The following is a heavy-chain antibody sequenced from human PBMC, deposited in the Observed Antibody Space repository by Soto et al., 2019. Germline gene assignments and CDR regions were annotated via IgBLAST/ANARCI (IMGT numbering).Heavy chain of an antibody. V-gene: IGHV3-7*01. D-gene: IGHD1-26*01. J-gene: IGHJ4*02. CDR1: GLSFSSYC. CDR2: IKQDGSEK. CDR3: KRGGCISESYYCFDD. Sequence: GPLRLSSEASGLSFSSYCMGWVRQAPGKGLEWVANIKQDGSEKSYVDSVKGRFTISRDNAENSLYLQMNSLRAEDAAVYYCKRGGCISESYYCFDDWGQGTLVIVSS.